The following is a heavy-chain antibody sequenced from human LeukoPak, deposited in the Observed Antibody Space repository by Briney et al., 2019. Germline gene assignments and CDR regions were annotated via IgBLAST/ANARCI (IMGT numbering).Heavy chain of an antibody. V-gene: IGHV1-46*01. CDR3: ALAARYYYYTMDV. J-gene: IGHJ6*02. Sequence: ASVKVSCKASGYTFTNYYMHWVRQAPGQGLEWMGIINPSGGSTSHTQKFQGRVTLTRDTSTSTVYMEPSSLRSEDTAVYYCALAARYYYYTMDVWGQGTTVTVSS. CDR2: INPSGGST. D-gene: IGHD6-6*01. CDR1: GYTFTNYY.